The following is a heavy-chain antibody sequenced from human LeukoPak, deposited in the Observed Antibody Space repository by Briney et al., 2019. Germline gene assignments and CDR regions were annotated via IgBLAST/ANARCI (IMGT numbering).Heavy chain of an antibody. CDR1: GFTFRRYT. Sequence: GGSLRLSCAASGFTFRRYTMSWVRQAPGKGLEWVSAISSSGGATYFADSVKGRFTISRDNSKNRLSLQMNRLRAEDTAVYYCAKDGPDVWSGLDVWGQGTAVTVSS. CDR3: AKDGPDVWSGLDV. D-gene: IGHD3-3*01. J-gene: IGHJ6*02. V-gene: IGHV3-23*01. CDR2: ISSSGGAT.